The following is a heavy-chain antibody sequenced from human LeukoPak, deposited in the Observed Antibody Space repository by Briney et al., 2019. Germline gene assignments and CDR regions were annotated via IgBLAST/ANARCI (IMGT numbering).Heavy chain of an antibody. CDR1: GFTFSSYV. CDR2: ISASGGST. Sequence: GGSLRLSCAASGFTFSSYVMNWVRQAPGKGLEWVSGISASGGSTYYADSGRGRFAISRDNSENTLYLQMSSLRAEDTAVYYCAKDPSAPVVAWGQGTLVTVSS. D-gene: IGHD2-15*01. J-gene: IGHJ4*02. CDR3: AKDPSAPVVA. V-gene: IGHV3-23*01.